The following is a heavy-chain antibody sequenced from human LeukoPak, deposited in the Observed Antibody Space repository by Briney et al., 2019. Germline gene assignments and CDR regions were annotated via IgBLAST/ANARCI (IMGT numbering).Heavy chain of an antibody. CDR1: GFSFSSYA. V-gene: IGHV3-23*01. CDR2: ISGSGGST. Sequence: PGGSLRLSCAASGFSFSSYAMSWVRQAPGKGLEWVSAISGSGGSTYYADSVKGRFTISRDNSKNTLYLQMNSLRAEDTAVYYCAKEYYYGSGRLNWFDPWGQGTLVTVSS. D-gene: IGHD3-10*01. CDR3: AKEYYYGSGRLNWFDP. J-gene: IGHJ5*02.